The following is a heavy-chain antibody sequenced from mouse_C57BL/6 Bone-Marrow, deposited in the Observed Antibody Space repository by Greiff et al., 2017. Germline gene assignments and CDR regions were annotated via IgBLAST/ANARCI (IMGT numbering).Heavy chain of an antibody. J-gene: IGHJ3*01. Sequence: DVHLVESGGDLVKPGGSLKLSCAASGFTFSSYGMSWVRQTPDKRLEWVATISSGGSYTYYPDSVKGRFTISRDNAKNTLYLQMSSLKSEDTAMYYCARHGYYGSSLGFAYWGQGTLVTVSA. V-gene: IGHV5-6*01. D-gene: IGHD1-1*01. CDR3: ARHGYYGSSLGFAY. CDR1: GFTFSSYG. CDR2: ISSGGSYT.